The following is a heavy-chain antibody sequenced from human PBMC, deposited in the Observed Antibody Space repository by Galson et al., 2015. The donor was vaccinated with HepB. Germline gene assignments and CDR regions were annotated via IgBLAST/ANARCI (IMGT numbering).Heavy chain of an antibody. Sequence: SLRLSCAASRFTFSTYAMNWVRQAPGKGLEWVSTISTGGASIYYADSVKGRFTISRDNSKNTRYLQMNSLRAEDTAVYYCANSNNPSFSSSFDYWGQGTLVTVSS. J-gene: IGHJ4*02. CDR3: ANSNNPSFSSSFDY. CDR1: RFTFSTYA. CDR2: ISTGGASI. V-gene: IGHV3-23*01. D-gene: IGHD1/OR15-1a*01.